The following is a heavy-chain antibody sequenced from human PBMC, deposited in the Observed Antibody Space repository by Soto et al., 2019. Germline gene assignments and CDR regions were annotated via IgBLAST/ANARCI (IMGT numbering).Heavy chain of an antibody. Sequence: ASETLSLTCTVSGGSISSGDYYWSWIRQPPGKGLEWIGYIYYSGSTYYNPSLKSRVTISVDTSKNQFSLKLSSVTAADTAVYYCAHYSNGGVYDIWGQGTMVTGSS. V-gene: IGHV4-30-4*01. CDR2: IYYSGST. J-gene: IGHJ3*02. D-gene: IGHD5-18*01. CDR1: GGSISSGDYY. CDR3: AHYSNGGVYDI.